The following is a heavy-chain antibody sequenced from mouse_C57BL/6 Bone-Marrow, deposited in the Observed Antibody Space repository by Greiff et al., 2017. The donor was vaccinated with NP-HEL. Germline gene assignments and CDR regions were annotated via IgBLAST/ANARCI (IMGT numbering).Heavy chain of an antibody. CDR2: ISSGSSTI. D-gene: IGHD2-5*01. J-gene: IGHJ4*01. CDR3: ARQGYSNYIYAMDY. V-gene: IGHV5-17*01. Sequence: EVMLVESGGGLVKPGGSLKLSCAASGFTFSDYGMHWVRQAPEKGLEWVAYISSGSSTIYYADTVKGRFTISRDNAKNTLFLQMTSLRSEDTAMYYCARQGYSNYIYAMDYWGQGTSVTVSS. CDR1: GFTFSDYG.